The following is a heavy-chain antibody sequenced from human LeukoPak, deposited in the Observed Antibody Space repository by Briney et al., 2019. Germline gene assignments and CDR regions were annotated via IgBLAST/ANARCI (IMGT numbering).Heavy chain of an antibody. CDR2: INSGGSTM. CDR1: GFTFSNYD. CDR3: VRAFGDY. D-gene: IGHD3-16*01. J-gene: IGHJ4*02. Sequence: GGSLRLSCAASGFTFSNYDMNWVRQAPGRGLEWLSYINSGGSTMYYADPVKGRFTISRDNARNSLSLRMNSLRAEDTAVYYCVRAFGDYWGQGTLVTVSS. V-gene: IGHV3-48*03.